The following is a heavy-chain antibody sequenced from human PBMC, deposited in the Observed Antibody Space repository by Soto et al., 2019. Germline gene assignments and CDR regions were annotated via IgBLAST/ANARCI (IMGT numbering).Heavy chain of an antibody. CDR3: ARDPTYFYDSSGYYDY. J-gene: IGHJ4*02. V-gene: IGHV3-74*01. D-gene: IGHD3-22*01. Sequence: GGSLRLSCAASGFTFSTYSMNWVRQAPGKGLEWVSRINKDGSSTSYADSVKGRSTISRDNAKNTLYLQMNSLRAEDTAVYYCARDPTYFYDSSGYYDYWGQGTLVTVSS. CDR2: INKDGSST. CDR1: GFTFSTYS.